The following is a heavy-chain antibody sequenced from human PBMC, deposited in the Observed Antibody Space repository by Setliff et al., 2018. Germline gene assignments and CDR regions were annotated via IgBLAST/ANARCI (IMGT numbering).Heavy chain of an antibody. J-gene: IGHJ6*03. CDR1: GGSIGPHY. D-gene: IGHD3-10*01. CDR2: IFYSDTA. Sequence: SETLSLTCTVSGGSIGPHYWSWIRQAPGKGLECIGHIFYSDTAKYNPSLESRAAISVDSSKNQFSLKLRSVTAADTAVYYCARDRSTVIRGVTSFFYYYMDVWGGGTTVTVSS. V-gene: IGHV4-59*11. CDR3: ARDRSTVIRGVTSFFYYYMDV.